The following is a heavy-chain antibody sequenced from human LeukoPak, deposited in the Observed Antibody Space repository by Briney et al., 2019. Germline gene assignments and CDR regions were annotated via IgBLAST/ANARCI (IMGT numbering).Heavy chain of an antibody. D-gene: IGHD1-26*01. Sequence: SETLSLTCTVSGGSISRSPYWWGWIRQPPGKGLEWIATIYYSGSTFYHPSLESRVTLSADTSKNQFSLKLTSVTAADTAVYHCARRAYGIGFDYWGQGIMVTVSS. CDR2: IYYSGST. J-gene: IGHJ4*02. CDR3: ARRAYGIGFDY. CDR1: GGSISRSPYW. V-gene: IGHV4-39*01.